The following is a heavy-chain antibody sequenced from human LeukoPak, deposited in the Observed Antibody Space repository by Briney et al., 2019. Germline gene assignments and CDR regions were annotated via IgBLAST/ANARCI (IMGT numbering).Heavy chain of an antibody. Sequence: GGSLRLSCAASGFTFSSYWMSWVRQAPGKGLEWVANIKQDGSEKYYVDSVKGRFTISRDNAKNSLYLQMNSLRAEDTAVYYCARGRTTVVTPRFYYYYYMDVWGKGTTVTVSS. CDR3: ARGRTTVVTPRFYYYYYMDV. CDR1: GFTFSSYW. V-gene: IGHV3-7*01. J-gene: IGHJ6*03. D-gene: IGHD4-23*01. CDR2: IKQDGSEK.